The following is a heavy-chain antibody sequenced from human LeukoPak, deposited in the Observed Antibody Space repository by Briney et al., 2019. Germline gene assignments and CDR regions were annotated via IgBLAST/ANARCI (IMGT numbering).Heavy chain of an antibody. V-gene: IGHV1-69*13. CDR3: ARALGRFWNFDY. CDR1: GGTFSIYA. D-gene: IGHD3-3*01. CDR2: IIPIFGTA. Sequence: SVKVSRKASGGTFSIYAISWVRQAPGQGLEWMGGIIPIFGTANYAQMFQGRVTITADESTSKAYMELSSLRSEDTAVYYCARALGRFWNFDYWGQGTLVTVSS. J-gene: IGHJ4*02.